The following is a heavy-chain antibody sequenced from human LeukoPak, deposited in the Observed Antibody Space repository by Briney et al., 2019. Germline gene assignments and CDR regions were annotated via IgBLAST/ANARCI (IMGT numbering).Heavy chain of an antibody. D-gene: IGHD6-6*01. CDR2: ISAYNGNT. J-gene: IGHJ6*02. CDR1: GYTFTSYG. V-gene: IGHV1-18*01. Sequence: ASVKVSYKASGYTFTSYGIRWLGQAPGQGLEWMGWISAYNGNTNYAQKLQGRVTMTRTTSISTAYMELSSLRSEDTAVYYCAISGGEYSSGMDVWGQGATVTVSS. CDR3: AISGGEYSSGMDV.